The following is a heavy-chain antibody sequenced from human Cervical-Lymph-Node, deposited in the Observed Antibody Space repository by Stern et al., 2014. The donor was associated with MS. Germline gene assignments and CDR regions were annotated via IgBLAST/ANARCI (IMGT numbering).Heavy chain of an antibody. CDR3: TRDARYSRDY. CDR2: INPDGSEK. V-gene: IGHV3-7*01. Sequence: DQLVQSGGNFVQPGGSLRLSCAASGFSFSSNWMTWVRQALGKGLEWVASINPDGSEKWYADSVKGRFTISRDNAENSLYLQINSLTVEDTAVYYCTRDARYSRDYWGQGTLVTVSS. CDR1: GFSFSSNW. J-gene: IGHJ4*02. D-gene: IGHD1-14*01.